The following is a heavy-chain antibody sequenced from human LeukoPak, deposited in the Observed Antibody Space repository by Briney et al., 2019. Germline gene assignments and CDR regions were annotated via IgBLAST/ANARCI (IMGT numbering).Heavy chain of an antibody. Sequence: GGSLRLSCAASGFTFSSYAMSWVRQAPGKGLEWVSAISGSGGSTYYTDSVKGRFTISRDNSKNTLYLQMNSLRAEDTAVYYCAKDGIDLGGQAFGVYYMDVWGKGTTVTVS. CDR3: AKDGIDLGGQAFGVYYMDV. CDR1: GFTFSSYA. J-gene: IGHJ6*03. D-gene: IGHD1-26*01. V-gene: IGHV3-23*01. CDR2: ISGSGGST.